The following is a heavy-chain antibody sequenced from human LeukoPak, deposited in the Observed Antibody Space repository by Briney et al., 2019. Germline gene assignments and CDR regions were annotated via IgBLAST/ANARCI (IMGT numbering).Heavy chain of an antibody. CDR3: AKGLGTSGYHDY. CDR1: RFPFSNYA. Sequence: GGSLRLSCAASRFPFSNYAMTWVRQAPGKGLERVSGISDSGDRTYYADSVKGRFTISRDNSKNMLYLQMNSLRVEDTALYYCAKGLGTSGYHDYWGQGTLVTVSS. V-gene: IGHV3-23*01. CDR2: ISDSGDRT. D-gene: IGHD3-22*01. J-gene: IGHJ4*02.